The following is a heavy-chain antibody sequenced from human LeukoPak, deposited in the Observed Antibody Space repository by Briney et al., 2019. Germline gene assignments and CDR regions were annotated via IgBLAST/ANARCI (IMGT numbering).Heavy chain of an antibody. V-gene: IGHV3-53*01. CDR1: GFTVSSNY. CDR2: IYSGGST. J-gene: IGHJ4*02. CDR3: ARYSSGNFDY. Sequence: QPGGSLRLSCAASGFTVSSNYMSWVRQAPGKGLEWVSVIYSGGSTYYADSVKGRFTISRDNSKNTLYLQMSSLRAEDTAVYYCARYSSGNFDYWGQGTLVTVSS. D-gene: IGHD3-22*01.